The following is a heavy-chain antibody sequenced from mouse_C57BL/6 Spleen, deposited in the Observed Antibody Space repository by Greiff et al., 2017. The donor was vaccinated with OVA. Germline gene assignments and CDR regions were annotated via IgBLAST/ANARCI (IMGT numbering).Heavy chain of an antibody. V-gene: IGHV1-55*01. CDR3: VAYYGIYGGFAY. Sequence: QVQLQQPGAELVKPGASVKMSCKASGYTFTSYWITWVKQRPGQGLEWIGDIYPGSGSTNYNEKFKSKATLTVDKSSSTAYMQLSSLTSEDSAVYYSVAYYGIYGGFAYWGQGTLVTVSA. CDR1: GYTFTSYW. J-gene: IGHJ3*01. D-gene: IGHD2-10*01. CDR2: IYPGSGST.